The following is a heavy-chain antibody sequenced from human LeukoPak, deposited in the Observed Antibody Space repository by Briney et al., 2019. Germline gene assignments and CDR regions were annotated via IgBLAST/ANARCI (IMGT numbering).Heavy chain of an antibody. Sequence: SETLSLTCTVSGGSTSSYFWSWIRQPPGKGLEWIGYIYYSGTTNYSPSLKSRVTISVDTSKNQFSLKLSSVTAADTAVYYCARSPRDQDAFDIWGQGTTVTVSS. CDR3: ARSPRDQDAFDI. V-gene: IGHV4-59*01. J-gene: IGHJ3*02. CDR1: GGSTSSYF. D-gene: IGHD2-2*01. CDR2: IYYSGTT.